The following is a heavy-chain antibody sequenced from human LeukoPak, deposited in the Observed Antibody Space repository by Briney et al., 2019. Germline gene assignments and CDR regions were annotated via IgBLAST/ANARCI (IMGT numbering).Heavy chain of an antibody. Sequence: GASVKVSCKASGYTFTGYYMHWVRRAPGQGLEWMGWINPNSGGTNYAQKFQGRVTMTRDTSISTAYMELSRLRSDDTAVYYCAREIGSGSNHFDYWGQGTLVTVSS. D-gene: IGHD3-10*01. J-gene: IGHJ4*02. CDR3: AREIGSGSNHFDY. CDR1: GYTFTGYY. V-gene: IGHV1-2*02. CDR2: INPNSGGT.